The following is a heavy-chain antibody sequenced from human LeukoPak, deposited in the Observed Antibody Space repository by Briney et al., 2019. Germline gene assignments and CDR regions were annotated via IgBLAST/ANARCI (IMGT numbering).Heavy chain of an antibody. CDR2: ISAHNGNT. CDR1: GYTFTSYG. CDR3: ARDSSGITGTNLDY. Sequence: GASVKVSCKASGYTFTSYGISWVRQAPGQGLEWMGWISAHNGNTNYAQKLQGRVTMTTDTSTSTAYMELSSLRSEDTAVYYCARDSSGITGTNLDYWGQGTLVTVSS. J-gene: IGHJ4*02. D-gene: IGHD1-20*01. V-gene: IGHV1-18*01.